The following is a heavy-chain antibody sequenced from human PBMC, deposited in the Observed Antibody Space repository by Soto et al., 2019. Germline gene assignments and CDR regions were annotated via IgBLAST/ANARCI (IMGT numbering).Heavy chain of an antibody. CDR1: GFTFSSYS. J-gene: IGHJ4*02. D-gene: IGHD2-15*01. CDR2: ISSSSSYI. CDR3: ARAGCSGGSCYSYYFDY. Sequence: EVQLVESGGGLVKPGGSLRLSCAASGFTFSSYSMNWVRQAPGKGLEWVSSISSSSSYIYYADSVKGRFTISRDNAKNSLYLQMNRLRAEDTAVYYCARAGCSGGSCYSYYFDYWGQGTLVTVSS. V-gene: IGHV3-21*01.